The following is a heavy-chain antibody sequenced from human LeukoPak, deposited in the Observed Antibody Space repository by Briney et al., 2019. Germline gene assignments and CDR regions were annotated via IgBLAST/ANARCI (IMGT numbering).Heavy chain of an antibody. V-gene: IGHV4-30-2*01. CDR3: ARGGLLLDAFDI. CDR1: GGSISSGGYS. Sequence: SETLSLTCAVSGGSISSGGYSWSWTRQPPGKGLEWIGYIYHSGSTYYNPSLKSRVTISVDRSKNQFSLKLSSVTAADTAVYYCARGGLLLDAFDIWGQGTMVTVSS. J-gene: IGHJ3*02. D-gene: IGHD2-15*01. CDR2: IYHSGST.